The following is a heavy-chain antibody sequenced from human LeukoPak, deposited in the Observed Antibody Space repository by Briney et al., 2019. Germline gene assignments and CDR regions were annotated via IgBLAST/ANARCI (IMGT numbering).Heavy chain of an antibody. CDR3: ARHLGAQSLIAFDI. V-gene: IGHV4-4*07. D-gene: IGHD3-16*01. CDR2: IYSTGST. J-gene: IGHJ3*02. CDR1: GGSINRYY. Sequence: PSETLSLTCTVSGGSINRYYWSWIRQPAGKGLEWIGRIYSTGSTNYNPSPKSLVTMSVDTSKNHFSLKLNSVTAADTAVYYCARHLGAQSLIAFDIWGQGTMVTVSS.